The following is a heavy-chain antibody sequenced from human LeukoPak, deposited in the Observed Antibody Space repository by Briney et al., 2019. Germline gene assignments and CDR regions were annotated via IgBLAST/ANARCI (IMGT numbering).Heavy chain of an antibody. J-gene: IGHJ2*01. Sequence: GGSLRLSCEASGFTFSDYRMHWVRQAPGKGLVWVSHTNSDGSSTSYADSVKGRFTISRDNAKNTLYLQMSSLRAEDTAVYYCARVMYYYDSSGYYHYWYFDLWGRGTLVTVSS. CDR1: GFTFSDYR. D-gene: IGHD3-22*01. CDR2: TNSDGSST. CDR3: ARVMYYYDSSGYYHYWYFDL. V-gene: IGHV3-74*01.